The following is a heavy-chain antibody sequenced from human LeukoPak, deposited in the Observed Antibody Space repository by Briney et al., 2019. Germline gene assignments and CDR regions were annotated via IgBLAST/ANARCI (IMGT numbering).Heavy chain of an antibody. CDR3: ARDPRRYGEGYYFDY. CDR2: INHSGST. Sequence: SETLSLTCAVYGGSFSGYYWSWIRQPPGKGLEWIGEINHSGSTNDNPSLKSRVTISVDTSKNQFSLKLSSVTAADTAVYYCARDPRRYGEGYYFDYWGQGTLVTVSS. V-gene: IGHV4-34*01. CDR1: GGSFSGYY. J-gene: IGHJ4*02. D-gene: IGHD4-17*01.